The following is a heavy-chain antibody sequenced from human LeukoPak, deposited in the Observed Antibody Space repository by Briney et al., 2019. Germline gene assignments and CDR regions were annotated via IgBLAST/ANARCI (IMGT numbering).Heavy chain of an antibody. CDR3: ARTPITMVRGVIITYFDY. J-gene: IGHJ4*02. CDR2: IYYSGST. D-gene: IGHD3-10*01. Sequence: SETLSLTCTVSGGSISSTNYYWGWIRQPPGKGLEWIGSIYYSGSTYYNPSLKSRVTISVDTSKNQFSLKLSSVTAADTAVYYCARTPITMVRGVIITYFDYWGQGTLVTVSS. V-gene: IGHV4-39*01. CDR1: GGSISSTNYY.